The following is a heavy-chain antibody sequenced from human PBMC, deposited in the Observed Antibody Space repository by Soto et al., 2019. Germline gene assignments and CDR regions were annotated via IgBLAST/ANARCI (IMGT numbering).Heavy chain of an antibody. D-gene: IGHD7-27*01. Sequence: ASETLSLTCTVSGGSISSYYWSWIRQPPGKGLEWIGYIYYSGSTNYNPSLKSRVTISVDTSKNQFSLKLSSVTAADTAVYYCARVIGAPHDAFDIWGQGTVVTVSS. J-gene: IGHJ3*02. CDR1: GGSISSYY. CDR2: IYYSGST. CDR3: ARVIGAPHDAFDI. V-gene: IGHV4-59*01.